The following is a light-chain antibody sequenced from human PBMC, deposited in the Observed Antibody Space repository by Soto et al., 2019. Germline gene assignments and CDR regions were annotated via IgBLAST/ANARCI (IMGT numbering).Light chain of an antibody. CDR3: QQCDSYWT. Sequence: DIQMTQSPSTLSASVGDRVIITCRASQSINNCLAWYQQKPGKAPKLMIYQASTIESAVPSRFSGSGSGTEFPLTISSLQTDDFATYYCQQCDSYWTFGQGTKVEIK. J-gene: IGKJ1*01. CDR1: QSINNC. V-gene: IGKV1-5*03. CDR2: QAS.